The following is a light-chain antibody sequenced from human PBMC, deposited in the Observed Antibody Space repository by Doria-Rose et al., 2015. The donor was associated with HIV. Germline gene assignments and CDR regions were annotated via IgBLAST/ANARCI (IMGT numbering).Light chain of an antibody. J-gene: IGLJ2*01. CDR1: NSDVGASDS. CDR3: GSFGGNFHVF. V-gene: IGLV2-8*01. Sequence: QSVLIQPPSASGSPGQSVTLSCTGTNSDVGASDSVSWYQQHPGMAPKLLIYQVNKRPSGVPDRFSGSKSGNTASLTVSGLQVDDEGDYYCGSFGGNFHVFFGGGTKLSVL. CDR2: QVN.